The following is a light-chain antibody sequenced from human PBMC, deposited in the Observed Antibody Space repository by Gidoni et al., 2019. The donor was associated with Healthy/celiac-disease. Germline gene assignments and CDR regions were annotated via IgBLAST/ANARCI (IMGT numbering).Light chain of an antibody. CDR1: QSISSW. Sequence: DIQMTQSPSTLSASVGDRVTITCRASQSISSWLAWYQQKPGKAPKLLIYKASSLESGVPSRFSGSGSGTEFTLTLSSLQPDDFATYSCQQYNSYSLWTFGQGTKVEIK. V-gene: IGKV1-5*03. CDR2: KAS. CDR3: QQYNSYSLWT. J-gene: IGKJ1*01.